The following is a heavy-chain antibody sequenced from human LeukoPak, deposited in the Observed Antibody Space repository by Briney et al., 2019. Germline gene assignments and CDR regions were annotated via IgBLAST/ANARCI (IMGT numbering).Heavy chain of an antibody. CDR3: AREWSAFDY. CDR2: VYYSGTT. V-gene: IGHV4-61*08. CDR1: GDPISSHSGYK. D-gene: IGHD3-3*01. J-gene: IGHJ4*02. Sequence: SETLSLTCTVSGDPISSHSGYKWNWIRQAPGKGLEWIGYVYYSGTTSYNPSVNSRVTISVDTSKNQFSLKLTSVTAADTTVYYCAREWSAFDYWGQGTLVTVSS.